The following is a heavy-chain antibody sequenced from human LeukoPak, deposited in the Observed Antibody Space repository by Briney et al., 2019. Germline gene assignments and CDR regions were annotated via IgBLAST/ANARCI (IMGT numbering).Heavy chain of an antibody. CDR1: GFTFSSYG. V-gene: IGHV3-30*02. D-gene: IGHD3-22*01. CDR3: ARKTYYYDSSGIFDY. J-gene: IGHJ4*02. CDR2: IRYDGSNK. Sequence: PGGSLRLSCAASGFTFSSYGMHWVRQAPGKGLEWVAFIRYDGSNKYYADSVKGRFTISRDNPKNTLYLQMNSLRAEDTAVYYCARKTYYYDSSGIFDYWGQGTLVTVSS.